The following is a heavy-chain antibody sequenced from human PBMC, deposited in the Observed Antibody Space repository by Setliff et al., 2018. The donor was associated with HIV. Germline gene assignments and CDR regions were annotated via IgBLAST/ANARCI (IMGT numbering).Heavy chain of an antibody. CDR3: VRAAESH. D-gene: IGHD3-10*01. J-gene: IGHJ4*02. CDR2: ITIGSGDV. CDR1: GFTFRNYK. V-gene: IGHV3-21*01. Sequence: GSLRLSCAASGFTFRNYKMNWVRQAPGKGLEWVSSITIGSGDVFYADSVQGRFTILRDNAKNSLYLQMNSLRGEDTAVYYCVRAAESHWGQGTVVTVSS.